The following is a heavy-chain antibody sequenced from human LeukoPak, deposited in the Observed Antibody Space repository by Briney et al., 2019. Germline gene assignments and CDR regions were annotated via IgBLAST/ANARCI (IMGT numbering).Heavy chain of an antibody. V-gene: IGHV4-34*01. Sequence: PSETLSLTCAVYGGSFSGYYWSWIRQPPGKGLEWIGEINHSGSTNYNLSLKSRVTISVDTSKNQFSLKLSSVTAADTAVYYCARHTTQYYDILTGYYAAYFDYWGQGTLVTVSS. J-gene: IGHJ4*02. CDR2: INHSGST. CDR3: ARHTTQYYDILTGYYAAYFDY. D-gene: IGHD3-9*01. CDR1: GGSFSGYY.